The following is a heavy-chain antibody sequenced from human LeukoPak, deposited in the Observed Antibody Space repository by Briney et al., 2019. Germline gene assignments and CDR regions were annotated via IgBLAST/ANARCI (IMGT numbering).Heavy chain of an antibody. CDR1: GFTFSSYS. Sequence: GGSLRLSCAASGFTFSSYSMNWVRQAPGKGLEWVSSISSSSSYIYYADSVKGRFTISRDNAKNSLYLQMNSLRAEDTAVYYCAREGDSHIVVVTASFDYWGQGTLVTVSS. CDR2: ISSSSSYI. J-gene: IGHJ4*02. CDR3: AREGDSHIVVVTASFDY. V-gene: IGHV3-21*01. D-gene: IGHD2-21*02.